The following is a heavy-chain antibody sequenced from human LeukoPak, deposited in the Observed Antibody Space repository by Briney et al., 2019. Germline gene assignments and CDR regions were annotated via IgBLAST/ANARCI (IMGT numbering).Heavy chain of an antibody. D-gene: IGHD4-17*01. CDR2: IYYSGST. CDR3: ASQTMTTADY. Sequence: SETLSLTCTVSGSSISSGGYYWSWIRQHPGKGLEWIGYIYYSGSTYYNPSLKSRVTISVDTSKNQFSLNLSSVTAADTAVYYCASQTMTTADYWGQGTLVTVSS. V-gene: IGHV4-31*03. CDR1: GSSISSGGYY. J-gene: IGHJ4*02.